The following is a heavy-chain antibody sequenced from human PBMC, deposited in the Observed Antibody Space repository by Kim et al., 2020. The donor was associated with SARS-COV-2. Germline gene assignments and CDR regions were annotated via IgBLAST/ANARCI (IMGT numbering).Heavy chain of an antibody. V-gene: IGHV4-34*01. D-gene: IGHD6-13*01. Sequence: SETLSLTCAVYGGSFSGYYWSWIRQPPGKGLEWIGEINHSGSTNYNPSLKSRVTISVDTSKNQFSLKLSSVTAADTAVYYCARVGGAAAPDYWGQGTLVTVSS. CDR1: GGSFSGYY. J-gene: IGHJ4*02. CDR3: ARVGGAAAPDY. CDR2: INHSGST.